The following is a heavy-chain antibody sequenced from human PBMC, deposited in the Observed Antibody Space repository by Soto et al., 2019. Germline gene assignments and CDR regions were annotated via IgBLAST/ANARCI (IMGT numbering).Heavy chain of an antibody. CDR3: ATHGGEGIVITLGEVLPMGAFDS. V-gene: IGHV4-39*01. D-gene: IGHD3-16*01. CDR1: GYSLSSNTFY. J-gene: IGHJ4*02. Sequence: QVHLQESGPGLVRPSETLSLTCTVSGYSLSSNTFYCGWIRQPPGTGLEWFGNIDFSGRTPYNPSFRSRVTLSADACEKHFSLKVTNVTAADTAIYYCATHGGEGIVITLGEVLPMGAFDSWGKGTVVTVSS. CDR2: IDFSGRT.